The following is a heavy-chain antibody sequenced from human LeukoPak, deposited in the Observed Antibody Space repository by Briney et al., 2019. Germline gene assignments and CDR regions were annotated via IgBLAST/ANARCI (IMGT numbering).Heavy chain of an antibody. CDR1: GFRISTYA. CDR2: IVGSGDT. Sequence: GGSLSLSCAASGFRISTYAMSWVRQAPGKGLEWVSGIVGSGDTDYADAVQGRFTISKDNSKNIVYLQMNSLRAEDTAVYYCAKDAVYGDGYWEFDYWGQGNLVTVSS. CDR3: AKDAVYGDGYWEFDY. J-gene: IGHJ4*02. D-gene: IGHD5-24*01. V-gene: IGHV3-23*01.